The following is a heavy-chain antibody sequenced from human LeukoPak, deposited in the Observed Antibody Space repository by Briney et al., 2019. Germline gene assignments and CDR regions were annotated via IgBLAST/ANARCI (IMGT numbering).Heavy chain of an antibody. CDR2: IRYDGSNK. J-gene: IGHJ4*02. V-gene: IGHV3-30*02. CDR1: GFTFSSYG. Sequence: QPGGSLRLSCAASGFTFSSYGMHWVRQAPGKGLEWVAFIRYDGSNKYYAGSVKGRFTISRDNSKNTLYLQMNSLRAEDTAVYYCAKGWGPFRHSSTVWGQGTLVTVSS. CDR3: AKGWGPFRHSSTV. D-gene: IGHD6-13*01.